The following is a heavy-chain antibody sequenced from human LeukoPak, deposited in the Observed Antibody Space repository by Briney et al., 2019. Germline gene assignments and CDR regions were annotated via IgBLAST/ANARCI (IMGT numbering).Heavy chain of an antibody. CDR2: MNPNSGNT. J-gene: IGHJ6*03. Sequence: GASVKVSCKASGYTFTSYDINWVRQAPGQGLEWMGWMNPNSGNTGYAQKFQGRVTMTRNTSISTAYMELSSLRSEDTAVYYCARVPSSSSYYYYYMDVWGKGTTVTVSS. V-gene: IGHV1-8*01. CDR3: ARVPSSSSYYYYYMDV. D-gene: IGHD6-6*01. CDR1: GYTFTSYD.